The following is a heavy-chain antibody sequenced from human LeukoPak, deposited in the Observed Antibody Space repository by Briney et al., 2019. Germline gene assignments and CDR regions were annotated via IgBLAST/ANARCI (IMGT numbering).Heavy chain of an antibody. CDR2: ISDSGGRT. D-gene: IGHD3-22*01. J-gene: IGHJ4*02. CDR1: GLTLSNYG. Sequence: GGTLRLSRAVSGLTLSNYGMRWVRQAPAKGLEWVAGISDSGGRTNYADSVKGRFTISRDNPKNTLYLQMNSLRVEDTAVYFCAKRGVVIRVILVGFHKEANYFDSWGQGALVTVSS. V-gene: IGHV3-23*01. CDR3: AKRGVVIRVILVGFHKEANYFDS.